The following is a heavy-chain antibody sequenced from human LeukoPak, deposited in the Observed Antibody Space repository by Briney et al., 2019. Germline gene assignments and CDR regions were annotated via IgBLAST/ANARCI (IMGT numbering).Heavy chain of an antibody. J-gene: IGHJ4*02. CDR2: IKSKTDGGTT. CDR3: TTSPGRTICGVVIPYYFDY. Sequence: GGSLRLSCAASGFTFSNAWMSWVRQAPGKGLEWVGRIKSKTDGGTTDYAAPVKGRFTISRDDSKNTLYLQMNSLKAEENAVYSCTTSPGRTICGVVIPYYFDYWGQGTLVTVSS. CDR1: GFTFSNAW. V-gene: IGHV3-15*01. D-gene: IGHD3-3*01.